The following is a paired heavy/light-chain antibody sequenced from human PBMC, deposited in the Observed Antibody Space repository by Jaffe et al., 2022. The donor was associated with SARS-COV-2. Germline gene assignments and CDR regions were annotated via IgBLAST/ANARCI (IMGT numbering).Heavy chain of an antibody. D-gene: IGHD6-19*01. J-gene: IGHJ4*02. Sequence: EVHLLESGGGLVQPGGSLRLSCAASGFTFSSYDMSWVRQAPGKGLEWISGIRVGGVSMDSAASVKGRFTISRDNARNTLYLQINSLRADDTAVYYCARVEGSGWLNDYWGQGTLVTVSS. V-gene: IGHV3-23*01. CDR1: GFTFSSYD. CDR2: IRVGGVSM. CDR3: ARVEGSGWLNDY.
Light chain of an antibody. CDR3: QQYNNWPPLT. V-gene: IGKV3-15*01. Sequence: EIVMTQSPATLSVSPGERATLSCRASRSVSNKLAWYQQKPGQAPRLLIFGASTRATGIPDRFSGSGSGTQFTLTISSLQSEDFAVYYCQQYNNWPPLTFGGGTKVEIK. J-gene: IGKJ4*01. CDR1: RSVSNK. CDR2: GAS.